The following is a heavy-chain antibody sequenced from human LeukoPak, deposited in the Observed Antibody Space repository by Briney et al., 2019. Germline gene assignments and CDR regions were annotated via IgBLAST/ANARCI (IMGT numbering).Heavy chain of an antibody. D-gene: IGHD3-10*01. J-gene: IGHJ4*02. CDR2: INPNSGGT. Sequence: AAVKVFCKASAYTFTDYYMHWVRQAPGQGLEWMGWINPNSGGTYYAQQFQGRVTMTRDTSISAAYMELSRLTSDDTAVYYCARESVYYYGSGSYSKTFDYWGQGTLVTVSS. CDR3: ARESVYYYGSGSYSKTFDY. CDR1: AYTFTDYY. V-gene: IGHV1-2*02.